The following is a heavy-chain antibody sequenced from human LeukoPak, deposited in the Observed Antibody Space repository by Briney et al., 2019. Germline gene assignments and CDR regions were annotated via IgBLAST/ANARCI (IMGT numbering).Heavy chain of an antibody. CDR1: GFTFSSFW. CDR2: IKQDGSEK. J-gene: IGHJ5*02. Sequence: GGSLRLSCAASGFTFSSFWMSWVRQAPGKGLEWVANIKQDGSEKYYVDSVKGRFTISRDNAKDSLYLQMNSLKAEDTAVYYCARVRRYYDSSGYYSPWGQGTLVTVSS. V-gene: IGHV3-7*01. CDR3: ARVRRYYDSSGYYSP. D-gene: IGHD3-22*01.